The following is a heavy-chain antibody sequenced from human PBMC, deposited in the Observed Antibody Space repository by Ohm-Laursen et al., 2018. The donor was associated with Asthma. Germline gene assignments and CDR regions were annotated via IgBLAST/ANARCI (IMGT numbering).Heavy chain of an antibody. CDR3: AREAVNTIFGVVITLYYFDY. CDR1: GFTFSSYG. V-gene: IGHV3-30*03. CDR2: ISYDGSNK. D-gene: IGHD3-3*01. J-gene: IGHJ4*02. Sequence: SLRLSCSASGFTFSSYGMHWVRQAPGKGLEWVAVISYDGSNKYYADSVKGRFTISRDNSKDTLYLQMNSLRAEDTAVYYCAREAVNTIFGVVITLYYFDYWGQGTLVTVSS.